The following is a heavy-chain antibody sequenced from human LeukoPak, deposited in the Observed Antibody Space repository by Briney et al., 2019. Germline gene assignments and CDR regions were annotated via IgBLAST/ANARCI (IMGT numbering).Heavy chain of an antibody. D-gene: IGHD1-26*01. Sequence: SETLSLTCAVYGGSFSGYYWSWIRQPPGKGLEWIGYIHYNGITNYNPSLKSLVTISLDTSKNQVSLKLNSVTAAHTAVYYCARHISSGGTYAHFDYWGQGTLVTVSS. J-gene: IGHJ4*02. V-gene: IGHV4-59*08. CDR1: GGSFSGYY. CDR3: ARHISSGGTYAHFDY. CDR2: IHYNGIT.